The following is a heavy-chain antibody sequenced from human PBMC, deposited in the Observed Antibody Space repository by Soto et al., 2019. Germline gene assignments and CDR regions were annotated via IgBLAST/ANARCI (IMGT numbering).Heavy chain of an antibody. V-gene: IGHV2-5*02. CDR3: AHSVVAGLGYYFDY. Sequence: QITLKESGPTLVKPTQTLTLTCTFSGFSLSSTRVAVGWIRQPPGKALEWLALIYWDDDKHYSPFLKSRLTITKDTSKNHVVHTMTNMDPVDTATYYCAHSVVAGLGYYFDYWGQGTLVTVSS. J-gene: IGHJ4*02. CDR2: IYWDDDK. CDR1: GFSLSSTRVA. D-gene: IGHD6-19*01.